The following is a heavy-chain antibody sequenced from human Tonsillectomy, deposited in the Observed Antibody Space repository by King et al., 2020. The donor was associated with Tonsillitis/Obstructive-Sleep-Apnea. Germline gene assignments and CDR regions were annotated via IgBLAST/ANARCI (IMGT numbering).Heavy chain of an antibody. Sequence: VQLVDSGGGLVQPGRSLRLSCAASGFTFDDYAMHWVRQAPGKGLEWVSGISWNSGYMAYADSVKGRFTISRDNARNSLYLQMNNLRAEDTAFYYCAKVFPTFCSTTSCPFDYWGQGTLVTVSS. D-gene: IGHD2-2*01. CDR2: ISWNSGYM. CDR1: GFTFDDYA. V-gene: IGHV3-9*01. J-gene: IGHJ4*02. CDR3: AKVFPTFCSTTSCPFDY.